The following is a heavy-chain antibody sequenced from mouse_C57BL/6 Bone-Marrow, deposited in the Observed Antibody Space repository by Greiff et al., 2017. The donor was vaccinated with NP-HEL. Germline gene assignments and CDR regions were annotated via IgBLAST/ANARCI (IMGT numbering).Heavy chain of an antibody. D-gene: IGHD4-1*01. CDR3: TKIWEYWFFGV. CDR1: GFNIKDDY. CDR2: IDPENGDT. V-gene: IGHV14-4*01. Sequence: VTLKECGAELVRPGASVKLSCTASGFNIKDDYMHWVKQRPEQGLEWIGWIDPENGDTEYASKFQGKATITADTSSNTAYLQLSSLTSEDTAVYYWTKIWEYWFFGVWDTGTAVTVSS. J-gene: IGHJ1*03.